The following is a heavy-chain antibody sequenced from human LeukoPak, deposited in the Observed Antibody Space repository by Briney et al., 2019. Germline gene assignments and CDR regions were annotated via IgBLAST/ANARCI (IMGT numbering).Heavy chain of an antibody. CDR2: IYYSGST. D-gene: IGHD3-10*01. Sequence: PSETLSLTCTVSDDSITMYYWTWIRQPPGKGLEWIGYIYYSGSTNYNPSLKSRVTISVDTSKNQFSLKLSSVTAADTAVYYCARHHYRGRQRPPFDYWGQGTLVTVSS. CDR3: ARHHYRGRQRPPFDY. CDR1: DDSITMYY. V-gene: IGHV4-59*08. J-gene: IGHJ4*02.